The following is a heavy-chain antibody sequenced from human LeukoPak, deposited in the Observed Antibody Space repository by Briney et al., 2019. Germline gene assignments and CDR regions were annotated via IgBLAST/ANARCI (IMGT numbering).Heavy chain of an antibody. V-gene: IGHV3-23*01. CDR1: GFTFNNYA. Sequence: GGSLRLSCAASGFTFNNYAMSWVRQAPGKGLEWVSSIIGGGDTSYYADSVRGRFTISRDTSKNMLFLQMDSLRAEDTAIYYCAKNAGDGGYYYYMDVWGKGTTVTVSS. D-gene: IGHD3-16*01. J-gene: IGHJ6*03. CDR3: AKNAGDGGYYYYMDV. CDR2: IIGGGDTS.